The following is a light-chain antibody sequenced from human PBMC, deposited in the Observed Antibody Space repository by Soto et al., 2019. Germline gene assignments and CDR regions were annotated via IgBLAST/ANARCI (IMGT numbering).Light chain of an antibody. Sequence: EIVLTQSPDTLSLSPGEGATLSCRASQTASSSYLAWYQQKPGQAPRLLIYGTSTRATGIPDRFSGSGSGTDFTLTISGLEPEDFAVYYCQHYTDSLWTFGQGTKVDSK. V-gene: IGKV3-20*01. CDR3: QHYTDSLWT. CDR2: GTS. CDR1: QTASSSY. J-gene: IGKJ1*01.